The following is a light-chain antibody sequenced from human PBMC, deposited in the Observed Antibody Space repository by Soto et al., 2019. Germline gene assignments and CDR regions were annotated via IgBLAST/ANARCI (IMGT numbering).Light chain of an antibody. CDR3: SSYTTSNTVV. J-gene: IGLJ2*01. CDR2: DVN. Sequence: QSALTQPASVSGSPGQSITISCTGTSSDVGGYNYVSWFQQYPGKAPKLMIYDVNNRPSGVSNRFSGSKSGNTASLTISGLQAGDEADYYCSSYTTSNTVVFGGGTQLTVL. CDR1: SSDVGGYNY. V-gene: IGLV2-14*01.